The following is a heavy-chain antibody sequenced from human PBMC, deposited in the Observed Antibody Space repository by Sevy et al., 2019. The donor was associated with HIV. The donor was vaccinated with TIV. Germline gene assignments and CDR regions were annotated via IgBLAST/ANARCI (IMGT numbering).Heavy chain of an antibody. V-gene: IGHV3-13*01. CDR1: GFTFSTSD. CDR2: IGTAGDT. D-gene: IGHD3-10*01. CDR3: ARGRYRRVDYDGSGNYYNSWYFDY. J-gene: IGHJ4*02. Sequence: GGSLRLSCAASGFTFSTSDMHWVRQFTGKGLEWISGIGTAGDTYYPGSVEGRLTISRENAKNSLFLQMNSLRAGDTAGYYCARGRYRRVDYDGSGNYYNSWYFDYWGRGTLVTVSS.